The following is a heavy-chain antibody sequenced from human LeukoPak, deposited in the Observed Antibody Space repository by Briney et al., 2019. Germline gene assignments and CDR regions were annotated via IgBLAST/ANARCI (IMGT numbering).Heavy chain of an antibody. CDR1: GFTFSSYS. CDR3: ARDGRSGYYDTLYYYGMDV. CDR2: ISSSSSYI. V-gene: IGHV3-21*04. D-gene: IGHD5-12*01. J-gene: IGHJ6*02. Sequence: PGGSLRLSCAASGFTFSSYSMNWVRQAPGKGLEWVSSISSSSSYIYYADSVKGRFTISRDNAKNSLYLQMNSLRAEDTAVYYCARDGRSGYYDTLYYYGMDVWGQGTTVTVSS.